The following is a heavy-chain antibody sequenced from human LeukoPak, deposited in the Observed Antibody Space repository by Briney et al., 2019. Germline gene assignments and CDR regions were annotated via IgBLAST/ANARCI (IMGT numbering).Heavy chain of an antibody. V-gene: IGHV3-48*01. CDR3: AKDTVVGATDY. Sequence: GGSLRLSCATSGFTFTKYAMSWVRQAPGKGLEWVSYISSSSSTIYYADSVKGRFTISRDNSKNTLYLQMNSLRAEDTAVYYCAKDTVVGATDYWGQGTLVTVSS. CDR2: ISSSSSTI. D-gene: IGHD1-26*01. CDR1: GFTFTKYA. J-gene: IGHJ4*02.